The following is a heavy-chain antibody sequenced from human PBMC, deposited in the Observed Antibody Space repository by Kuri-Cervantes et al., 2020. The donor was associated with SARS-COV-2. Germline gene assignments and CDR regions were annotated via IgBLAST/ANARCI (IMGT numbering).Heavy chain of an antibody. CDR1: GFTFSSYA. CDR2: ISSNGGST. J-gene: IGHJ5*02. D-gene: IGHD6-13*01. CDR3: VKGSSSWYDFWFDP. Sequence: GGSLCPACLAYGFTFSSYAMHWVRQAPGKGLEYVSAISSNGGSTYYADSVKGRFTISRDNSKNTLYLQMSSLRAEDTAVYYCVKGSSSWYDFWFDPWGRGTLVTVSS. V-gene: IGHV3-64D*08.